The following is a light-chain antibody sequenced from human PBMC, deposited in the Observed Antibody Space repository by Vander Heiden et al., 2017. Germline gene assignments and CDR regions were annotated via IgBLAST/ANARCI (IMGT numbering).Light chain of an antibody. CDR1: SSNIGNNY. Sequence: QSVLTQPPSVSAPPGQKVTISCSGSSSNIGNNYVAWYQQFQGTTPKLLIYDNKKRPSGIPDRFSGSKSGTSATLGITGLQTGDEADYYCSTWDTSLSSVVFGGGTKVTVL. V-gene: IGLV1-51*01. J-gene: IGLJ3*02. CDR3: STWDTSLSSVV. CDR2: DNK.